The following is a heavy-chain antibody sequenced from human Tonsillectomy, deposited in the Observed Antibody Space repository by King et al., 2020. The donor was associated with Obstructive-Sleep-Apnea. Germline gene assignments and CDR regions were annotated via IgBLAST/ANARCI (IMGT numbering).Heavy chain of an antibody. Sequence: QLVQSGGGLVKPGGSLRLSCAASGFTFSNAWMSWVRQAPGKGLEWVGRIKSKTDGGTTDYAAPVKGRFTISRDDSKNTLYLQMNSLKTEDTAVYYCTTTLDALGDYDILTDSPLYYYGMDVWGQGTTVTVSS. V-gene: IGHV3-15*01. J-gene: IGHJ6*02. D-gene: IGHD3-9*01. CDR2: IKSKTDGGTT. CDR1: GFTFSNAW. CDR3: TTTLDALGDYDILTDSPLYYYGMDV.